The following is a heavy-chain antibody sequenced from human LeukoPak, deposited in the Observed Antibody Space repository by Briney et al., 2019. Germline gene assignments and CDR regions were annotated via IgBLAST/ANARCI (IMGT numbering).Heavy chain of an antibody. V-gene: IGHV3-15*01. D-gene: IGHD6-13*01. CDR3: TTDAGYSSSWYIA. CDR2: IKSKTNGETR. Sequence: GGSLRLSCAASGFTFSNAWMSWVRQAPGKGLEWVGLIKSKTNGETRDYAAPVKGRFTISRGDSKNTLYLQMNSLKTEDTAVYYCTTDAGYSSSWYIAWGQGTLVTVSS. CDR1: GFTFSNAW. J-gene: IGHJ5*02.